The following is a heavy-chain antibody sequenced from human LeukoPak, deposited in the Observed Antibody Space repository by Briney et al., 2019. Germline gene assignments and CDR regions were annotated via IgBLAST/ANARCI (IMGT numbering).Heavy chain of an antibody. CDR1: GGSTSSSSYY. CDR3: ARRDRERREGFDY. D-gene: IGHD1-26*01. Sequence: SETLSLTCTVSGGSTSSSSYYWGWIRQPPGKGLEWIGSIYYSGSTYYNPSLKSRVTISVDTSKNQFSLKLSSVTAADTAVYYCARRDRERREGFDYWGQGTLVTVSS. CDR2: IYYSGST. J-gene: IGHJ4*02. V-gene: IGHV4-39*01.